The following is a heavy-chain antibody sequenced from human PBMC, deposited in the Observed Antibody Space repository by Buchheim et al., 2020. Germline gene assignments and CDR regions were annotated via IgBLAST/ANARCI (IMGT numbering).Heavy chain of an antibody. D-gene: IGHD3-22*01. V-gene: IGHV3-66*01. CDR3: ARSLYDSSGYYFPDY. CDR1: GFTVSNFY. Sequence: EVQLVESGGGLVQPGGSLRLSCAASGFTVSNFYMSWVRHTPGKGLEWVSIIYGGDTTYYANSVKGRFTISRDPSKNPLYLQMNSLRAEDTAVYYCARSLYDSSGYYFPDYWGQGT. J-gene: IGHJ4*02. CDR2: IYGGDTT.